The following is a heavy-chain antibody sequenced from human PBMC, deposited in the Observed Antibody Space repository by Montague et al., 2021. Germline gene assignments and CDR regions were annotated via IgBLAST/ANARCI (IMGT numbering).Heavy chain of an antibody. V-gene: IGHV3-7*01. CDR3: ARDQGQGYCGGDCYVGLDY. Sequence: SLRLSCAASGFTFSNYWMSWVRQAPGKGLEWVANIKQDGSEKHYVDSVKGLFTISRDNAKNSLYLQMNSLRAEDTAVYFCARDQGQGYCGGDCYVGLDYWGQGTLVTVSS. J-gene: IGHJ4*02. CDR1: GFTFSNYW. CDR2: IKQDGSEK. D-gene: IGHD2-21*01.